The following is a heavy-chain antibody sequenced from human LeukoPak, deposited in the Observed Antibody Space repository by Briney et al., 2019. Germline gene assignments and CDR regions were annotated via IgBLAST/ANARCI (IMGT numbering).Heavy chain of an antibody. CDR3: AKDKTSARYYDSSGYYYEGAFDI. J-gene: IGHJ3*02. CDR1: GFTFSSYA. D-gene: IGHD3-22*01. V-gene: IGHV3-23*01. Sequence: GGSLRLSCAASGFTFSSYAMSWVRQAPGKGLEWVSAISGSGGTTYYADSVKGRYTISRDNSKNTLYLQMNSLIAEDTAVYYCAKDKTSARYYDSSGYYYEGAFDIWGQGTMVTVSS. CDR2: ISGSGGTT.